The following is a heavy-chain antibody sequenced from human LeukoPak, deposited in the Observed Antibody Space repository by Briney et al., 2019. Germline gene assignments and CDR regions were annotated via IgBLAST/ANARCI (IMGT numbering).Heavy chain of an antibody. CDR3: ARASRYDGGGYGLDV. V-gene: IGHV3-48*03. J-gene: IGHJ6*02. CDR2: ISSSAHTI. Sequence: GGSLRLSCAASAFTFSSYEMNWVRQAPVKGLEWVSYISSSAHTIYYADSVKGRFTISRDNAKNSLYLQMNSLRAEDTALYYCARASRYDGGGYGLDVWGQGTTVTVSS. D-gene: IGHD3-22*01. CDR1: AFTFSSYE.